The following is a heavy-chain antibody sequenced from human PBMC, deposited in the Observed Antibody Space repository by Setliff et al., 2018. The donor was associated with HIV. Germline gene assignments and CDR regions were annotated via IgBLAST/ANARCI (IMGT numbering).Heavy chain of an antibody. CDR2: VYHSGTT. J-gene: IGHJ4*02. CDR3: MRGRSITIFGVAYFDF. V-gene: IGHV4-38-2*02. CDR1: GGSISTAYY. Sequence: PSETLSLTCTVSGGSISTAYYWGWIRQPPGKGLEWIGSVYHSGTTYYNPSLKSRVTISVDMSNNQFSLKVTSVTAAGTAVYYCMRGRSITIFGVAYFDFWGQGTQVTVSS. D-gene: IGHD3-3*01.